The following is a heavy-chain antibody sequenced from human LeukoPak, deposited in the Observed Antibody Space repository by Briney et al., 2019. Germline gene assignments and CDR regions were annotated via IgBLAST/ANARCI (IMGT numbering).Heavy chain of an antibody. CDR3: ARYSSSTWLGFDY. CDR1: GGSISSYY. CDR2: IYYSGST. V-gene: IGHV4-59*01. J-gene: IGHJ4*02. Sequence: PSETLSLTCTVSGGSISSYYWSWIRQPPGKGLEWSGYIYYSGSTNYNPSLKSRVTISMDTSKSQFSLKLSSVTAADTAIYYCARYSSSTWLGFDYWGQGTLVTVSS. D-gene: IGHD6-13*01.